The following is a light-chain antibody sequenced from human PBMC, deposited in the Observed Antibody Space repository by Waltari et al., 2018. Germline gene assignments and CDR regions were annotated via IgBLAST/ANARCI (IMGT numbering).Light chain of an antibody. J-gene: IGLJ1*01. CDR2: DVS. Sequence: QSALTQPASVSGSPGQSITISCTGTSRDVGGYDYVSWYQPHPGQAPQLLIFDVSYRPSGVSTRFSGSKSGNTASLTISGLQAEDDADYSCSSYTSTSTLVFGSGTKVTVL. CDR1: SRDVGGYDY. CDR3: SSYTSTSTLV. V-gene: IGLV2-14*03.